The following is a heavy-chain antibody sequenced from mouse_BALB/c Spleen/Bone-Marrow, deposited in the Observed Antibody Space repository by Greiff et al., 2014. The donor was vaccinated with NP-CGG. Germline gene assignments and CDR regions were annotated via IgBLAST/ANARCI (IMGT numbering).Heavy chain of an antibody. V-gene: IGHV5-4*02. J-gene: IGHJ4*01. CDR3: AGSDREYGAMDY. D-gene: IGHD2-10*02. Sequence: EVLLVESGGGLVKPGGSLKLSCAASGFTFSDYYIYWLRQTPEKSLEWVATISDGGNYSYYPDSVKGRFTISRDNAKNNLYLHRSSLKSEDAALCYGAGSDREYGAMDYWGQGTSVTVFS. CDR2: ISDGGNYS. CDR1: GFTFSDYY.